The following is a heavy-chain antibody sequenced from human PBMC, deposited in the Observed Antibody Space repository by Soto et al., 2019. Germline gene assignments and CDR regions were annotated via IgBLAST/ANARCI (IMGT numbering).Heavy chain of an antibody. CDR1: GYTFTSYG. J-gene: IGHJ4*02. D-gene: IGHD3-3*01. CDR2: ISAYNGNT. CDR3: ARSGRFLEWPQPIDY. V-gene: IGHV1-18*01. Sequence: ASVKVSCKASGYTFTSYGISWVRQAPGQGLEWMGWISAYNGNTNYAQKLQGRVTMTTDTSTSTAYMELRSLRSDDTAVYYCARSGRFLEWPQPIDYWGQGTLVTVPQ.